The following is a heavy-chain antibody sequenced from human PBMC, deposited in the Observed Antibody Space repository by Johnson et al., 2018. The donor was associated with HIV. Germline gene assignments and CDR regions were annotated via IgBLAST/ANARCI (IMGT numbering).Heavy chain of an antibody. Sequence: QVQLVESGGGVVQPGGSLRLSCAASGFTFSSYGMHWVRQAPGKGLEWVAFIRYDGSNKYYADSVKGRFTISRDNSKNTLYLQMNSLRAEDTAVYYCARDKEEIVLVGAFDIWGQGTMVTVSS. D-gene: IGHD2-8*02. CDR1: GFTFSSYG. CDR3: ARDKEEIVLVGAFDI. CDR2: IRYDGSNK. J-gene: IGHJ3*02. V-gene: IGHV3-30*02.